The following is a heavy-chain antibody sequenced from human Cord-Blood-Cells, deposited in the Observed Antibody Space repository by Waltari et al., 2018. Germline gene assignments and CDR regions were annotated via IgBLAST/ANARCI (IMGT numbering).Heavy chain of an antibody. CDR1: GFTFGDHY. J-gene: IGHJ4*02. CDR2: TRNKANSYTT. CDR3: ARDLDY. Sequence: EVQLVESGGGLVQPGGSLRLSCAASGFTFGDHYMDWVRQAPGKGLEWVGRTRNKANSYTTEYAASVKGRFTISRDDSKNSLYLQMNSLKTEDTAVYYCARDLDYWGQGTLVTVSS. V-gene: IGHV3-72*01.